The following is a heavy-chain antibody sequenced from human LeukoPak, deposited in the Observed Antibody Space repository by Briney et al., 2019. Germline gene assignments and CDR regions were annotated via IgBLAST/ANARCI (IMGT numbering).Heavy chain of an antibody. V-gene: IGHV3-23*01. CDR3: AKDSRGSSVRVFDY. Sequence: PGGSLRLSCAASGFTFSSYAMTWVRQTPGKGLEWVSAISGSGGSTYYADSVKGRFTISRDSSKNTLYLQMNSLRAEDTAVYYCAKDSRGSSVRVFDYWGQGTLVTVSS. CDR1: GFTFSSYA. J-gene: IGHJ4*02. CDR2: ISGSGGST.